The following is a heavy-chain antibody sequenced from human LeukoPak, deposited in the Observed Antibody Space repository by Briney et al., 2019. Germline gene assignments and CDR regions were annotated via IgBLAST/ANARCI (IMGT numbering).Heavy chain of an antibody. Sequence: GGSLRLSCAASGFTFSSYCMHWVRQAPRKGLVWVSRIKGDGNTNYADSVKGRFPISRDNAKNTVSLQMNSLRAEDTGVYYCARAPSEIGGYYPEYFRHWGQGTLVTVSS. CDR1: GFTFSSYC. J-gene: IGHJ1*01. CDR3: ARAPSEIGGYYPEYFRH. D-gene: IGHD3-22*01. CDR2: IKGDGNT. V-gene: IGHV3-74*01.